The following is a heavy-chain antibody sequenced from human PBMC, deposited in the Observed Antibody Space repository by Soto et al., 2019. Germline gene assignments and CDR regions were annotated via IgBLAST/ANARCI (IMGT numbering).Heavy chain of an antibody. CDR3: VRQMGRGWFAP. J-gene: IGHJ5*02. Sequence: QLQLQESGPGLVKASETLSLTCPVSGDSISSPSYYWGWIRQSPEKGLEWIGSIYYSGSTYYKPSLKSRVTISIDTSKNQFSLKLHFVTVADTAIYYCVRQMGRGWFAPWGQGTLVSVSS. CDR1: GDSISSPSYY. V-gene: IGHV4-39*01. CDR2: IYYSGST. D-gene: IGHD3-10*01.